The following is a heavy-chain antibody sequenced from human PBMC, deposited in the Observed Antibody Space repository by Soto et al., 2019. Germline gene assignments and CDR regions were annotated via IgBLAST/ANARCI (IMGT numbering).Heavy chain of an antibody. J-gene: IGHJ6*02. Sequence: QVQLVQSGAEVKKPGASVKVSCKASGYTFTGYYMHWVRQAPGQGLEWMGWINPNSGGTNYAQKFQRWVTMTRDPSISTAYMELSRLRSDDTAVYYCAREDSSSFPYYYYGMDVWGQGTTVTVSS. D-gene: IGHD6-6*01. CDR3: AREDSSSFPYYYYGMDV. CDR1: GYTFTGYY. V-gene: IGHV1-2*04. CDR2: INPNSGGT.